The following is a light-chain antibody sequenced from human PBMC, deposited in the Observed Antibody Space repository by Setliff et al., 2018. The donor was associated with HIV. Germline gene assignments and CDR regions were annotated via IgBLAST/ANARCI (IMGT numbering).Light chain of an antibody. Sequence: EIVLTQSPGTLSLSPGQRVTLSCRASQSLGSNSIAWYQQIPGQTPRLLIYGTSSRANGIPDRFSGSGSGTDFTLTIRRLEPEDFAVYYCQQYHSSPLTFGGGTKVDI. CDR1: QSLGSNS. CDR2: GTS. CDR3: QQYHSSPLT. J-gene: IGKJ4*01. V-gene: IGKV3-20*01.